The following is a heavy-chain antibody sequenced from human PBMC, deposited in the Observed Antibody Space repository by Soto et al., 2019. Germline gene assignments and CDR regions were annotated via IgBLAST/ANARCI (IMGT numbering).Heavy chain of an antibody. Sequence: WASVKVSCKASGYTFTGYYMHWVRQAPGQGLEWMGWINPNSGGTNYAQKFQGRVTMTRDTSISTAYMELSRLRSDDTAVYYCASLGRSGPYYYYYYGMDVWSQGTTVTVSS. D-gene: IGHD3-10*01. CDR1: GYTFTGYY. J-gene: IGHJ6*02. CDR2: INPNSGGT. V-gene: IGHV1-2*02. CDR3: ASLGRSGPYYYYYYGMDV.